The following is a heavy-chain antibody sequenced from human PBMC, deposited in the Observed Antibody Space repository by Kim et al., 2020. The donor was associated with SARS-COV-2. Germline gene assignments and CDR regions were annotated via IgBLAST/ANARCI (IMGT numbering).Heavy chain of an antibody. Sequence: NYNPSRKSRVTISVDTSKNQFSLKLSSVTAADTAVYYCARDLGDNRYFDYWGQGTLVTVSS. V-gene: IGHV4-59*01. CDR3: ARDLGDNRYFDY. J-gene: IGHJ4*02. D-gene: IGHD3-16*01.